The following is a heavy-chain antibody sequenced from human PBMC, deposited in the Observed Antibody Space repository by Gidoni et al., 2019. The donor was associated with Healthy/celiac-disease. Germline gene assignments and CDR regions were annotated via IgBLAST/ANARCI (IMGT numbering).Heavy chain of an antibody. CDR3: ARVVRSGSYYKSPYYFDY. CDR1: GGSISSGGYY. J-gene: IGHJ4*02. V-gene: IGHV4-31*03. CDR2: IYYSGST. D-gene: IGHD3-10*01. Sequence: QVQLQESGPGLVKPSQTLSLTCTVSGGSISSGGYYWSWIRQHPGTGLEVIGYIYYSGSTYYNPSLKSRVTISVDTSKNQFSLKLSSVTAADTAVYYCARVVRSGSYYKSPYYFDYWGQGTLVTVSS.